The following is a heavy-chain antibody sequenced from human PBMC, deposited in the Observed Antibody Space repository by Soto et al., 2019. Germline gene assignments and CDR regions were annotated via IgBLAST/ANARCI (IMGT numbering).Heavy chain of an antibody. CDR3: ARDRRRDGQNNGAFDI. Sequence: EVQLVESGGGLVQPGGSLRLSCAASGFTVSYNYMSWVRQAPGKGLEWVSVIYSGGSTYYADSVKGRFTISRDNSKNTLYLQMNSLRAEDTAVYYCARDRRRDGQNNGAFDIWGQGTMVTVSS. D-gene: IGHD2-8*01. CDR2: IYSGGST. CDR1: GFTVSYNY. V-gene: IGHV3-66*01. J-gene: IGHJ3*02.